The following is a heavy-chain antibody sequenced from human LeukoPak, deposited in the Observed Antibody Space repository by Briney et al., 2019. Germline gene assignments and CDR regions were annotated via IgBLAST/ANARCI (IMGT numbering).Heavy chain of an antibody. CDR2: MNPNSGNT. CDR1: GYTFTSYD. Sequence: ASVKVSCKASGYTFTSYDINWVRQATGQGLEWMGWMNPNSGNTGYAQKFQGRVTITRNTSISTAYMELSSLRAEDTALYHCARDHDYDSGSYPLDYWGQGTLVTVSS. J-gene: IGHJ4*02. V-gene: IGHV1-8*03. D-gene: IGHD3-10*01. CDR3: ARDHDYDSGSYPLDY.